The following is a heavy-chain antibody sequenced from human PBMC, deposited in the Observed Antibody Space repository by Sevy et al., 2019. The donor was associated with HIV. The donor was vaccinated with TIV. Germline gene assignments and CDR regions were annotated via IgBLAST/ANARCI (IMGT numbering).Heavy chain of an antibody. CDR1: GYTFTSYG. D-gene: IGHD3-3*01. V-gene: IGHV1-18*01. J-gene: IGHJ5*02. CDR3: AGEKPHYDFWSGPGGWFDP. Sequence: ASVKVSCKASGYTFTSYGISWVRQAPGQGLEWMGWISAYNGNTNYAQKLQGRVTMTTDTSTSTAYMELRSLRSDDTVVYYCAGEKPHYDFWSGPGGWFDPWGQGTLVTVSS. CDR2: ISAYNGNT.